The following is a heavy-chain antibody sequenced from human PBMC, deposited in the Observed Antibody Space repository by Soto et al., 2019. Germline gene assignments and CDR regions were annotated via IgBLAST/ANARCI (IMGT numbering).Heavy chain of an antibody. J-gene: IGHJ6*02. CDR3: ASLYGSGSYFGYYYGMDV. D-gene: IGHD3-10*01. Sequence: SETLSLTCTVSGGSISSSSYYWGWIRQPPGKGLEWIGSIYYSGSTYYNPSLKSRVTISVDTSKNQFSLKLSSVTAADTAVYYCASLYGSGSYFGYYYGMDVWGQGTTVTVSS. V-gene: IGHV4-39*01. CDR1: GGSISSSSYY. CDR2: IYYSGST.